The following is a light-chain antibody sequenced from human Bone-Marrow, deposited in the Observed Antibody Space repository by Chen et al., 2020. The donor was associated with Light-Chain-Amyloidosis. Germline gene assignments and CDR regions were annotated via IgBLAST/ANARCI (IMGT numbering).Light chain of an antibody. J-gene: IGLJ2*01. CDR2: RDT. Sequence: SYELTQPPSVSVSPGQTARITCSGDDLPTKYAYWYQQKPGPAPVLVIHRDTERPSGISERFAGSSSGTTATLTIRGGQAEDEADYHGRSADSSGNYEVIIGGGTKLTGL. V-gene: IGLV3-25*03. CDR3: RSADSSGNYEVI. CDR1: DLPTKY.